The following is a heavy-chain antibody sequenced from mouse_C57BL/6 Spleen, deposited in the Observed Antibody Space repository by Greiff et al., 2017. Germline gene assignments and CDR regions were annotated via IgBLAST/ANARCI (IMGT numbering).Heavy chain of an antibody. CDR2: IYPGDGDT. CDR1: GYAFSSYW. Sequence: QVQLQQSGAELVKPGASVKISCKASGYAFSSYWMNWVKQRPGKGLEWIGQIYPGDGDTTYNGKFKGKATLTADKSSSTAYMQLSSLTSEDSAVYFCARGGYDGYSYFDYWGQGTTLTVSS. J-gene: IGHJ2*01. D-gene: IGHD2-3*01. CDR3: ARGGYDGYSYFDY. V-gene: IGHV1-80*01.